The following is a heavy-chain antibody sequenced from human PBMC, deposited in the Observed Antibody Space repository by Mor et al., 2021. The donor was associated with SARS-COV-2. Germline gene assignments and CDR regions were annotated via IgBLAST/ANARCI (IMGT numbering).Heavy chain of an antibody. V-gene: IGHV4-39*02. CDR3: AHYRVGTMADR. CDR2: IVYGVRI. Sequence: IVYGVRIDYNPSLKSRLTISADTLKNHLSLTLTSVTAADTAIYYCAHYRVGTMADRWGRGALVTVSS. D-gene: IGHD1-26*01. J-gene: IGHJ5*02.